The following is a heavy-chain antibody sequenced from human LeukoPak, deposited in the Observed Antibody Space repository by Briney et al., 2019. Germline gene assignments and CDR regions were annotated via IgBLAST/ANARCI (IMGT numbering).Heavy chain of an antibody. CDR2: IKQDGSEK. J-gene: IGHJ4*02. CDR1: GFTFSSHG. V-gene: IGHV3-7*01. D-gene: IGHD3-10*01. CDR3: ARDSYYGSGSYTIDY. Sequence: PGGTLRLSSAAAGFTFSSHGMNWVRQAPGKGLEWVANIKQDGSEKYYVDSVKGRFTISRDNAKNSLYLQMNSLRAEDTAVYYCARDSYYGSGSYTIDYWGQGTLVTVSS.